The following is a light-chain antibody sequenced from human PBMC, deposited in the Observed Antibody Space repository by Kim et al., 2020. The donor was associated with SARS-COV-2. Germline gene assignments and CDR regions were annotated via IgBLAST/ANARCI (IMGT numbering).Light chain of an antibody. CDR3: AAWDDSLSGWV. J-gene: IGLJ3*02. CDR1: SSNIGSNY. V-gene: IGLV1-47*01. CDR2: RNN. Sequence: GQRVTISCSGSSSNIGSNYVYWYQQLPGTAPKLLIYRNNQRPSGVPDRFSCSKSGTSASLAISGLRSEDEADYYCAAWDDSLSGWVFGGGTKVTVL.